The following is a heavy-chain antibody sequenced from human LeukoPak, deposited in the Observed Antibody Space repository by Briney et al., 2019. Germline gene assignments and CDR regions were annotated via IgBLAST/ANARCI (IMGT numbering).Heavy chain of an antibody. CDR2: IYHSGST. V-gene: IGHV4-38-2*01. D-gene: IGHD6-19*01. CDR1: GYSISSGYY. J-gene: IGHJ3*02. Sequence: SETLPLTCDVSGYSISSGYYWGWVRQPPGKGLEWIGSIYHSGSTYYSPSLKSRVTISVDTSKHQFSLRLSSVTAADTAVYYCARHYSSGWYRAFDIWGQGTMVTVSS. CDR3: ARHYSSGWYRAFDI.